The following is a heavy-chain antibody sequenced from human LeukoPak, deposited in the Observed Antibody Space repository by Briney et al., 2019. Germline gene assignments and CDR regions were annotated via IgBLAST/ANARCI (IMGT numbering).Heavy chain of an antibody. CDR1: GGSISSYY. D-gene: IGHD3-3*01. CDR2: THYSGST. V-gene: IGHV4-59*01. Sequence: SETLSLTCKVSGGSISSYYWNWIRPPPGKGLEWIGYTHYSGSTSYNPSLKSRVTISLDTSKNQFSLKVNSVTAADTAVYYCARDFGVETDYYYYMDVWGKGTTVTVSS. CDR3: ARDFGVETDYYYYMDV. J-gene: IGHJ6*03.